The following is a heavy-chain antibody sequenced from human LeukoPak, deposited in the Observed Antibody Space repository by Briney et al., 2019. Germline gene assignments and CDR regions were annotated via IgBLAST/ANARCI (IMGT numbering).Heavy chain of an antibody. CDR3: AIFRWYSGSSNYSYMDV. D-gene: IGHD1-26*01. CDR2: IWYDGSNK. V-gene: IGHV3-33*01. CDR1: GFTFSSYG. Sequence: PGGSLRLSCAASGFTFSSYGMHWVRQAPGEGLEWVAVIWYDGSNKYYADSVKGRFTISRDNSKNTLYLQMNSLRAEDTAVYYCAIFRWYSGSSNYSYMDVWGKGTTVTVSS. J-gene: IGHJ6*03.